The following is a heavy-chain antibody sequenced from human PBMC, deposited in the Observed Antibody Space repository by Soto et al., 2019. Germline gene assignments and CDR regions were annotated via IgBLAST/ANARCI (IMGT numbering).Heavy chain of an antibody. CDR2: INAGNGNT. D-gene: IGHD6-19*01. CDR3: ARDYADIAVAGIPLLAH. J-gene: IGHJ4*01. V-gene: IGHV1-3*01. CDR1: GFTFSKYA. Sequence: QVQLVQSGAEVTKPGASVNVSCKASGFTFSKYAMHWVRQAPGQRLEWMGWINAGNGNTRYLEKLQGRVTIIRDTSASTVYMELSSLRSEDTAVYYCARDYADIAVAGIPLLAHWGQGTLVTVSS.